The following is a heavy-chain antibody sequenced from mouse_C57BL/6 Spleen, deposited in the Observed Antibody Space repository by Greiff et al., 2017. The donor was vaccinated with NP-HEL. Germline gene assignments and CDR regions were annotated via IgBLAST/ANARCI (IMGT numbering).Heavy chain of an antibody. J-gene: IGHJ1*03. V-gene: IGHV1-19*01. CDR3: ARPPTVVAPTEYFDV. CDR2: INPYNGGT. Sequence: VQLQQSGPVLVKPGASVKMSCKASGYTFTDYYMNWVKQSHGKSLEWIGVINPYNGGTSYNQKFKGKATLTVDKSSSTAYMELNSLTSEDSAVYYCARPPTVVAPTEYFDVWGTGTTVTVSS. CDR1: GYTFTDYY. D-gene: IGHD1-1*01.